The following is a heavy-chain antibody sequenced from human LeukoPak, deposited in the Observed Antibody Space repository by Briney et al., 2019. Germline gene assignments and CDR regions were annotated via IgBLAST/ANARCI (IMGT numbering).Heavy chain of an antibody. CDR2: MNPNSGKT. Sequence: ASVRVSCKASGYTFTSYDIHWVRQATGQGLEWMGWMNPNSGKTGYAQRFQGRVTITRNTSITTAYMELCSLRSEDTAMYYCASLIQNVYYGSEGAGYFDLWGRGTLVTVSS. CDR1: GYTFTSYD. V-gene: IGHV1-8*01. D-gene: IGHD3-10*01. J-gene: IGHJ2*01. CDR3: ASLIQNVYYGSEGAGYFDL.